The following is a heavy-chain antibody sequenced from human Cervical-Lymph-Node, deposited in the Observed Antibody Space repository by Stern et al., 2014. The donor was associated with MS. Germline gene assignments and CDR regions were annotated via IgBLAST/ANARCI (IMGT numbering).Heavy chain of an antibody. D-gene: IGHD2-21*02. Sequence: QEQLQESGPGLVKPSETLSLTCTASGGAVSDYHRTWIRQRPGKGLEWIGYIADTGTTNYNPSLHSPVAITLDTSTNHVYLRLRAVAAADPAVYYCARDPSTTASDWFFDLWGRGSLVTVSS. CDR3: ARDPSTTASDWFFDL. CDR1: GGAVSDYH. V-gene: IGHV4-59*02. CDR2: IADTGTT. J-gene: IGHJ2*01.